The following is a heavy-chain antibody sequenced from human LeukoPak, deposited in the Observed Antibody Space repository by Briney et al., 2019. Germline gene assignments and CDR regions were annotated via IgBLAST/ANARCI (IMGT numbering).Heavy chain of an antibody. CDR3: ARRTSMTGNPFDY. CDR1: GYTFSSYW. J-gene: IGHJ4*02. V-gene: IGHV5-51*01. D-gene: IGHD3-9*01. Sequence: GESLKISCKGPGYTFSSYWIGLVRQMPGKGLEWVVIIYPYYSDTTYSRSFQGQITISADKSISTAYLQWSSLKASDTAMYYCARRTSMTGNPFDYWGQGTLVTVSS. CDR2: IYPYYSDT.